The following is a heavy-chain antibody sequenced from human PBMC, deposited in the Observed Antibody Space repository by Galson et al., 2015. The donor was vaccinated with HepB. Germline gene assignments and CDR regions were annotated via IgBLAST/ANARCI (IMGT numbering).Heavy chain of an antibody. CDR3: ATAGNYRFDN. J-gene: IGHJ4*02. V-gene: IGHV3-74*01. D-gene: IGHD5-24*01. CDR1: GFTFSSYA. Sequence: SLRLSCAASGFTFSSYAMHWVRQVPGKGLLWVSRSNSDGTTINYADSVEGRFTISRDNAKNTLYLQMNSLRAEDTAVYYCATAGNYRFDNWGQGTLVTVSS. CDR2: SNSDGTTI.